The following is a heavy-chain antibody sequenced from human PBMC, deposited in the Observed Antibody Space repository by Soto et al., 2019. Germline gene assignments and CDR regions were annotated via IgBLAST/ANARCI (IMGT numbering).Heavy chain of an antibody. Sequence: EVQLLESGGGLVQPGGSLRLSCAASGFTFSTSAMSWVRQAPGKGLEWVSAISGGGSSTYYADSVKGRFTISRDNSKNTLYLQMNSLRAEDTALYYCAKEADSKYPYRHYWGQGSLVTVSS. D-gene: IGHD4-4*01. J-gene: IGHJ4*02. CDR3: AKEADSKYPYRHY. CDR1: GFTFSTSA. V-gene: IGHV3-23*01. CDR2: ISGGGSST.